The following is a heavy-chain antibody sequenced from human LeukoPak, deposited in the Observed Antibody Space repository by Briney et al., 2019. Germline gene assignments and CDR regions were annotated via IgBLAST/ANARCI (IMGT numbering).Heavy chain of an antibody. Sequence: SETLSLTCTVSGGSISSYYWSLIRQPPGKGLEWIGYIYYSGDTNYNPSLKSRVTISVDTSKNQYSLKLNSATAADTAVYYCASGTYYYFDFWGQGALVTVSS. D-gene: IGHD6-13*01. CDR2: IYYSGDT. CDR3: ASGTYYYFDF. V-gene: IGHV4-59*01. CDR1: GGSISSYY. J-gene: IGHJ4*02.